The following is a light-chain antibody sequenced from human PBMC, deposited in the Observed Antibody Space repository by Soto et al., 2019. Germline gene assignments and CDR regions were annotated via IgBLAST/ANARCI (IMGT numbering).Light chain of an antibody. CDR2: ATS. J-gene: IGKJ1*01. Sequence: MQMRQNPSPLSASVGDRVTITCRASQTIAVYLNWYQQKPGKAPRLLIYATSSLQSGVPSRFRGSGSGTDFTLTIRSLQPEDFATYYCQQSFSTPGTSGQGTKVDI. CDR1: QTIAVY. V-gene: IGKV1-39*01. CDR3: QQSFSTPGT.